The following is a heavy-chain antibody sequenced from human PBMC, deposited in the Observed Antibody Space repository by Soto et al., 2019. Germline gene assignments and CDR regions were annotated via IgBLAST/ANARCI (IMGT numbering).Heavy chain of an antibody. J-gene: IGHJ3*02. D-gene: IGHD2-2*02. V-gene: IGHV2-70*11. CDR3: ARMTFPLLVPAAITGPRGNDAFDI. CDR2: IDWDDDK. CDR1: GFSLSTSGMC. Sequence: ESGPTLVNPTQTLTLTCTFSGFSLSTSGMCVSWIRQPPGKALEWLARIDWDDDKYYSTSLKTRLTISKDTSKNQVVLTMTNMDPVDTATYYCARMTFPLLVPAAITGPRGNDAFDIWGQGTMVTVSS.